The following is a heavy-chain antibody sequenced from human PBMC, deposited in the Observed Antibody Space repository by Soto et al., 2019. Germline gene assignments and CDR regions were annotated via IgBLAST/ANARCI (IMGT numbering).Heavy chain of an antibody. D-gene: IGHD6-19*01. CDR3: ARERSSGWYVDH. J-gene: IGHJ4*02. CDR1: GYTFSSYD. Sequence: QVQLVQSGAEVKKPGASVKVSCKASGYTFSSYDINWVRQATGQGLEWMGWMNPNSGNTGYAQKFQGRVTMTRNPSISSAYMELSSLRSEDPAVYYCARERSSGWYVDHWGQGTLLTVSS. V-gene: IGHV1-8*01. CDR2: MNPNSGNT.